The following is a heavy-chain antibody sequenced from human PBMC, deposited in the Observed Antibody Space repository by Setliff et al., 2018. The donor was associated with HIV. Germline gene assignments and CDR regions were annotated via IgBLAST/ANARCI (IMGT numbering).Heavy chain of an antibody. D-gene: IGHD2-2*01. CDR1: GGSINSSTYY. Sequence: LSLTCTVSGGSINSSTYYWGWIRQPPGKGLEWIGSFYYSGRTYYSPSLRSRISISIDASKNKFSLQLSSVTAADTAVYYCARQSTTSRDFDVWGQGSLVTVSS. CDR2: FYYSGRT. J-gene: IGHJ4*02. CDR3: ARQSTTSRDFDV. V-gene: IGHV4-39*01.